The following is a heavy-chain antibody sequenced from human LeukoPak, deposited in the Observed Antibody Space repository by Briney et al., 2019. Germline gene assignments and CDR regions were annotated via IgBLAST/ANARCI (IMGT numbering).Heavy chain of an antibody. V-gene: IGHV3-11*01. J-gene: IGHJ4*02. Sequence: GGSLRLSCAASGFTFSDYYMSWIRQAPGKGLDLVSYISSSGSTIYYADSVKGRFTISRDNAKNSLYLQMNSLRAEDTAVYYCARSRPTNYYDSSGYYYYFDYWGQGTLVTVSS. CDR1: GFTFSDYY. CDR3: ARSRPTNYYDSSGYYYYFDY. CDR2: ISSSGSTI. D-gene: IGHD3-22*01.